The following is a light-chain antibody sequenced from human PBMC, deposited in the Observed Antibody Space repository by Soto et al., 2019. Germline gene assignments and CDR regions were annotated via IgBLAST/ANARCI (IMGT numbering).Light chain of an antibody. Sequence: QSALTQPASVSGSPVQSITISCTGTSSDVGGYKYISWYQQYPGKAPKLMIYEVTNRPSGVSNRFSGSKSGITASLTISGLRAEDEADYYCSSFTSSNTYVFGTGTKLTVL. J-gene: IGLJ1*01. CDR3: SSFTSSNTYV. CDR2: EVT. V-gene: IGLV2-14*01. CDR1: SSDVGGYKY.